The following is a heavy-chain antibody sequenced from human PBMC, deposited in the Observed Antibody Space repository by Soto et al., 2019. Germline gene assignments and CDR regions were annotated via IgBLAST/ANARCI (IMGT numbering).Heavy chain of an antibody. CDR3: TAERLIAAADDYYYGMDV. J-gene: IGHJ6*02. CDR1: GFTFSNAW. CDR2: IKSKTDGGTT. Sequence: EVQLVESGGGLVKPGGSLRLSCAASGFTFSNAWMNWVRQAPGKGLEWVGRIKSKTDGGTTDYAAPVKGRFTISRDDSKNTLYLQMNSLKTEDTAVYYCTAERLIAAADDYYYGMDVWGQGTTVTVSS. V-gene: IGHV3-15*07. D-gene: IGHD6-13*01.